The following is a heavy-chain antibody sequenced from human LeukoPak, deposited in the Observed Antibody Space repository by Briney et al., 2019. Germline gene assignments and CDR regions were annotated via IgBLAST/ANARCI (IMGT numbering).Heavy chain of an antibody. CDR1: GYSFTSYW. CDR3: ARETARPAYCGGDCYPNWFDP. CDR2: IYPGDSDT. D-gene: IGHD2-21*01. J-gene: IGHJ5*02. V-gene: IGHV5-51*01. Sequence: GESLKISCKGSGYSFTSYWIGWVRQMPGKGLEWMGIIYPGDSDTRCSPSFQGQVTISADKSISTAYLQWSSLKASDTAMYYCARETARPAYCGGDCYPNWFDPWGQGTLVTVSS.